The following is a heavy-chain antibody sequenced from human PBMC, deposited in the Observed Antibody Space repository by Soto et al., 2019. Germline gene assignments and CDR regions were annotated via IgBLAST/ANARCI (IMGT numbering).Heavy chain of an antibody. V-gene: IGHV3-33*06. J-gene: IGHJ4*02. Sequence: QVQLVESGGGVVQHGRSLRLSCAASGFTFSSYGMHWVRQAPGKGLEWVAVIWYDGSNKYYADSVKGRFTISRDNSKNTLYLQMNSLRAEDTAVYYCAKEFWSGPFDYWGQGTLVTVSS. CDR2: IWYDGSNK. CDR3: AKEFWSGPFDY. D-gene: IGHD3-3*01. CDR1: GFTFSSYG.